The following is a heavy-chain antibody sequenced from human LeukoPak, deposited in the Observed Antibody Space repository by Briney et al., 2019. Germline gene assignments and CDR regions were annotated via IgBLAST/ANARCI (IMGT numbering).Heavy chain of an antibody. D-gene: IGHD3-3*01. CDR3: ARFDYDFWSGPKRSFDP. CDR1: GGSVSSGSYY. Sequence: PSETLSLTCTVSGGSVSSGSYYWSWIRQPPGKGLEWIGYIYYSGSTNYNPSLKSRVTISVDTSKNQFSLKLSSVTAADTAVYYCARFDYDFWSGPKRSFDPWGQGTLVTVSS. V-gene: IGHV4-61*01. CDR2: IYYSGST. J-gene: IGHJ5*02.